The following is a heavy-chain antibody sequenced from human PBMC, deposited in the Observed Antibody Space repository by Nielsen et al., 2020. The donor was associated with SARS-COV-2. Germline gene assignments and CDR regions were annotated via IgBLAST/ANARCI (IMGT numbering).Heavy chain of an antibody. CDR2: ISYDGSNK. Sequence: GESLKISCAASGFTFSSYGMHWVRQAPGKGLEWVAVISYDGSNKYYADSVKGRFTISRDNSKNTLYLQMNSLRAEDTAVYYCAKGLLGLWLQLPIDYWGQGTLVTVSS. CDR1: GFTFSSYG. J-gene: IGHJ4*02. D-gene: IGHD5-24*01. V-gene: IGHV3-30*18. CDR3: AKGLLGLWLQLPIDY.